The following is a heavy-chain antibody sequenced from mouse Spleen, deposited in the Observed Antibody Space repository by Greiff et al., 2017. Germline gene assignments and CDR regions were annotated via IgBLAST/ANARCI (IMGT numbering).Heavy chain of an antibody. CDR1: GFTFSSYA. V-gene: IGHV5-9-3*01. CDR3: ARENWEGYFDY. CDR2: ISSGGGNT. J-gene: IGHJ2*01. D-gene: IGHD4-1*01. Sequence: EVQLVESGGGLVKPGGSLKLSCAASGFTFSSYAMSWVRQTPEKRLEWVATISSGGGNTYYPDSVKGRFTISRDNAKNTLYLQMSSLKSEDTAMYYCARENWEGYFDYWGQGTTLTVSS.